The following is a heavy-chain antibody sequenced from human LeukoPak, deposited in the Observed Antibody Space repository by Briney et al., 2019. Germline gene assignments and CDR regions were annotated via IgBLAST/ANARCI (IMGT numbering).Heavy chain of an antibody. J-gene: IGHJ6*02. Sequence: GGSLRLSCVASGFTFSSHGMDWVRQAPGMGLEWVSGVSPSGDITYYADSVKGRFAISRDNSRNTVYFQLNSLRADDTAVYYCAKEGPHCTNGVCPSMDVWGQGTTVTVSS. CDR3: AKEGPHCTNGVCPSMDV. CDR2: VSPSGDIT. V-gene: IGHV3-23*01. D-gene: IGHD2-8*01. CDR1: GFTFSSHG.